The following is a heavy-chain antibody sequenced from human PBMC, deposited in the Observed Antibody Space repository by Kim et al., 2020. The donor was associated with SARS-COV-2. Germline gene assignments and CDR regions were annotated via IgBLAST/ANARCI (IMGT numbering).Heavy chain of an antibody. CDR3: ARTHYYDSSGYFD. V-gene: IGHV4-30-2*04. Sequence: YNPDLKNRVTKSVGTSKNQFSLELSSVSAADTAVYYCARTHYYDSSGYFDWGQGTLVTVSS. D-gene: IGHD3-22*01. J-gene: IGHJ4*02.